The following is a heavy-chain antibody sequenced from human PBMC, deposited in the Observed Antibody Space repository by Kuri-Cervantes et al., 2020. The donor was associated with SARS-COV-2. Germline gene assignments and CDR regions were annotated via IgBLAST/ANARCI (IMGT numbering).Heavy chain of an antibody. Sequence: GESLKISCAASGFTFSSYAMHWVRQAPGKGLEWVAVISYDGSNKYYADSVKGRFTISRDNSKNTLYLQMNSLRAEDTAVYYCARERSYYGFWSGYSDNWFDPWGQGTLVTVSS. D-gene: IGHD3-3*01. CDR1: GFTFSSYA. CDR2: ISYDGSNK. CDR3: ARERSYYGFWSGYSDNWFDP. V-gene: IGHV3-30-3*01. J-gene: IGHJ5*02.